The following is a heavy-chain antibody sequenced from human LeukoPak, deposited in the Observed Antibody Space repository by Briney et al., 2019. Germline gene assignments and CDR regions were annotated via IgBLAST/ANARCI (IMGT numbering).Heavy chain of an antibody. CDR2: IWYDESDE. CDR3: AKDWSRGPYYFDY. V-gene: IGHV3-33*06. Sequence: GGSLRLTCAASGFTFSSYGMHWVRQAPGKGLEWVAVIWYDESDEHYADSVKGRFTISRDNSKNTLYLQMNSLRAEDTAVYYCAKDWSRGPYYFDYWGQGTLVTVSS. J-gene: IGHJ4*02. CDR1: GFTFSSYG. D-gene: IGHD1-1*01.